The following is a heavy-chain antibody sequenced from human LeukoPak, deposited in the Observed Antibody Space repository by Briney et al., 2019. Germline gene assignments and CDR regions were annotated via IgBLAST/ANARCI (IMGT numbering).Heavy chain of an antibody. Sequence: ASVKVSCKASGYTFTDYYMHCVRQAPGQGLEWMGIINPSGGSTSYAQKFQGRVTMTRDTSTSTVYMELSSLRSEDTAVYYCARDQTYYYDSSGYMAYYFDYWGQGTLVTVSS. CDR2: INPSGGST. D-gene: IGHD3-22*01. CDR1: GYTFTDYY. CDR3: ARDQTYYYDSSGYMAYYFDY. V-gene: IGHV1-46*01. J-gene: IGHJ4*02.